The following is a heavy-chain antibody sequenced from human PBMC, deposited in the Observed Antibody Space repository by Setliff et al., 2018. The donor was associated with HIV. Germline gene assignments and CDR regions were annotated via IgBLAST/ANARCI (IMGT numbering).Heavy chain of an antibody. D-gene: IGHD3-22*01. J-gene: IGHJ6*02. CDR1: GVSISGHY. V-gene: IGHV4-59*11. CDR2: IYYSGST. Sequence: SETLSLTCTVSGVSISGHYWNWIRQPPGKGLEWIGTIYYSGSTKYNPSLKSRVTIAVDTSKNQFSLKLRPVTAADTAVYYCARFPDYYDSSLYYYYGMDVWCQGTTVTVSS. CDR3: ARFPDYYDSSLYYYYGMDV.